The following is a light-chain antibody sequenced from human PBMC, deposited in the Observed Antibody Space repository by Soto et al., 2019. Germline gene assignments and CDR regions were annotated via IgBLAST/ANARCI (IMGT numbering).Light chain of an antibody. V-gene: IGLV1-44*01. J-gene: IGLJ3*02. Sequence: QSVLTQPLSASGTPGQRITISCSGSSSNIGSHSVNWYQQLPGTAPKLLIYRSSQRPSGVPDRFSGSKSGTSASLAISGLQSGDEADYYCALWDDSLNGPVFGGGTKVTVL. CDR1: SSNIGSHS. CDR3: ALWDDSLNGPV. CDR2: RSS.